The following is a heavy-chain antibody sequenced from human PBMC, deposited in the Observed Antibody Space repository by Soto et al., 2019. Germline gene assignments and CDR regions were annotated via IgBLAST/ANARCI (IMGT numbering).Heavy chain of an antibody. J-gene: IGHJ3*02. V-gene: IGHV3-21*01. CDR3: ARDHYYDILTGQGLDI. CDR2: ISSSSSYI. D-gene: IGHD3-9*01. Sequence: GGSLRLSCAASGFTFSSYSMNWVRQAPGKGLEWVSSISSSSSYIYYADSVKGRFTISRDNAKNSLYLQMNSLRAEDTAVYYCARDHYYDILTGQGLDIWGQGTMVTVSS. CDR1: GFTFSSYS.